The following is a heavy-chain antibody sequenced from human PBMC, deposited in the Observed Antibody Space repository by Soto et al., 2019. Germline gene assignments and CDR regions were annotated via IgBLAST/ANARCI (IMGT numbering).Heavy chain of an antibody. CDR2: ILYDGSDK. Sequence: QVQLVESGGGVVQPGTSLRLSSAASGFTFGNYGMHWVRQPPGKGLEWISSILYDGSDKYYADSVKGRFTISRDGSKNTLYLQMDSLRPEETAVYYCAKWGEVSHNPGGNYYYGMDVWGQGTTVTVSS. D-gene: IGHD3-16*01. V-gene: IGHV3-30*18. J-gene: IGHJ6*02. CDR1: GFTFGNYG. CDR3: AKWGEVSHNPGGNYYYGMDV.